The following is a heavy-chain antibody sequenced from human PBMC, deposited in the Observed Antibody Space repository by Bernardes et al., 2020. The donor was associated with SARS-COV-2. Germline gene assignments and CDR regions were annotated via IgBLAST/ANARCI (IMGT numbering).Heavy chain of an antibody. D-gene: IGHD3-10*01. CDR2: ISSSGSTI. J-gene: IGHJ4*02. V-gene: IGHV3-48*03. CDR1: GFTFSSYE. CDR3: ARDVLWLAAYYGSGSYSPTYFDY. Sequence: GGSLRLSCAASGFTFSSYEMNWVRQAPGKGLEWVSYISSSGSTIYYADSVKGRFTISRDNAKNSLYLQMNSLRAEDTAVYYCARDVLWLAAYYGSGSYSPTYFDYWGQGTLVTVSS.